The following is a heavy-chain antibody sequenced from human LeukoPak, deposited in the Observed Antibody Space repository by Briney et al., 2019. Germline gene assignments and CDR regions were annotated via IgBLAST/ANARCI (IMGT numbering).Heavy chain of an antibody. CDR2: IYYSGST. D-gene: IGHD5-18*01. CDR1: GGSISSSSYY. CDR3: ARHNSDTAMVHYFDY. V-gene: IGHV4-39*01. Sequence: SETLSLTCTVSGGSISSSSYYWGWIRQPPGTGLEWIGSIYYSGSTYYNPSLKSRVTISVDTSKNQFSLKLSSVTAADTAVYYCARHNSDTAMVHYFDYWGQGTLVTVSS. J-gene: IGHJ4*02.